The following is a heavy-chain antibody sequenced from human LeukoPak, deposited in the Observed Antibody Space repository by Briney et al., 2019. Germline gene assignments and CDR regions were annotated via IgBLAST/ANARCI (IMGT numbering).Heavy chain of an antibody. D-gene: IGHD2-15*01. V-gene: IGHV1-46*01. CDR1: GYTFTSNY. CDR2: ISPSGGST. J-gene: IGHJ4*02. CDR3: ARASKLGILGYFDY. Sequence: GASVKVSCKAFGYTFTSNYMHWVRQAPGQGPEWMGVISPSGGSTTYAQKFQGRVTLTRDMSTSTDYLELSSLRSEDTAVYYCARASKLGILGYFDYWGQGTLVTVSS.